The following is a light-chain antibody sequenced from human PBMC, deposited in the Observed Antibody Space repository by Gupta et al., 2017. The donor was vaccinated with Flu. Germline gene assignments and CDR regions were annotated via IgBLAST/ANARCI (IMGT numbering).Light chain of an antibody. CDR1: QSINNK. CDR2: KAS. J-gene: IGKJ4*01. V-gene: IGKV1-5*03. CDR3: QHYDSFPLT. Sequence: PSTLSASVGDRVTINSQASQSINNKLTWYQHKPGKAPKLLIYKASSLQTGVPSSFHGRGSGTEFTLTISSLKPDDFGTYYCQHYDSFPLTFGGGTKVELK.